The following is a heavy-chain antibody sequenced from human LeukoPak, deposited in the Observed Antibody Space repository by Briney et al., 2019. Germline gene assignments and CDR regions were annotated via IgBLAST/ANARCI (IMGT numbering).Heavy chain of an antibody. V-gene: IGHV3-23*01. J-gene: IGHJ4*02. D-gene: IGHD3-10*01. CDR3: AKTRGSGPFDY. Sequence: PGGSLRLSPAASGFIFCSYGMSWVRQAPGKGLEWVSAISGSGGSTYYADSVKGRFTISRDNSKNTLYLQMNNLRAEDTAVYYCAKTRGSGPFDYWGQGTLVTASS. CDR2: ISGSGGST. CDR1: GFIFCSYG.